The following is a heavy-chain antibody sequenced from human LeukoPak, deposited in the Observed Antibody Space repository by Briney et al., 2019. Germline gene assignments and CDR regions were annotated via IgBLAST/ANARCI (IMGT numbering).Heavy chain of an antibody. D-gene: IGHD6-13*01. Sequence: SETLSLTCTVSGGSISSSSYYWGWIRQPPGKGLEWIGSIYYSGSTYYNPSLKSRVTISVDTSKNQFSLKLSSVTAADTAVYYCARERSSSWKGNWFDPWGQGTLVTVSS. V-gene: IGHV4-39*02. J-gene: IGHJ5*02. CDR2: IYYSGST. CDR3: ARERSSSWKGNWFDP. CDR1: GGSISSSSYY.